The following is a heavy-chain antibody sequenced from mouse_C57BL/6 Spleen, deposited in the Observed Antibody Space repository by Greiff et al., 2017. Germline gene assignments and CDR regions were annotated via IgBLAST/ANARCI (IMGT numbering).Heavy chain of an antibody. J-gene: IGHJ4*01. D-gene: IGHD1-1*01. CDR2: FYPGSGSI. Sequence: LVESGAELVKPGASVKLSCKASGYTFTEYTIHWVKQRSGQGLEWIGWFYPGSGSIKYNEKFKDKATLTADKSSSTVYMELSRLTSEDSAVYFCARHEEDLLRGYAMDYWGQGTSVTVSS. CDR1: GYTFTEYT. CDR3: ARHEEDLLRGYAMDY. V-gene: IGHV1-62-2*01.